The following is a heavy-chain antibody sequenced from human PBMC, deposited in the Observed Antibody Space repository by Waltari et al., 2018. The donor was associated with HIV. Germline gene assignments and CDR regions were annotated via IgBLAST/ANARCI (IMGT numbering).Heavy chain of an antibody. CDR1: GYTFTGYY. Sequence: QVQLVQSGAEVKKPGASVKVSCKASGYTFTGYYMTWVRQAPGQGLEWMGWINPNSGGTNYAQKFQGRVTMTRDTSISTAYMELSRLRSDDTAVYYCARGVYDFWSGYNQGWFDPWGQGTLVTVSS. J-gene: IGHJ5*02. D-gene: IGHD3-3*01. CDR2: INPNSGGT. CDR3: ARGVYDFWSGYNQGWFDP. V-gene: IGHV1-2*02.